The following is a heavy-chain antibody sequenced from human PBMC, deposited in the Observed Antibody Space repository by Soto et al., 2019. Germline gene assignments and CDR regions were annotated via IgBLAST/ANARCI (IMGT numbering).Heavy chain of an antibody. V-gene: IGHV4-4*02. CDR2: VYRTGST. D-gene: IGHD6-13*01. Sequence: QVQLQESGPGLVKPSGTLSLTCAVSGVSISTSNWWSWVRQPPGKGLEWIGEVYRTGSTTYNPSLESRLTISVDKSKNQFSLKLTSVTAADTAVYYCARARATIAAAAIFDCWGQGTLVSVSS. J-gene: IGHJ4*02. CDR1: GVSISTSNW. CDR3: ARARATIAAAAIFDC.